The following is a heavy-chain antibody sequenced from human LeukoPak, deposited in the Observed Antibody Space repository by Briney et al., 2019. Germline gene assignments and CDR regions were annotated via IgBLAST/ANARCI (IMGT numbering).Heavy chain of an antibody. CDR1: GGSISSGGYY. V-gene: IGHV4-31*03. Sequence: SETLSLTCTVSGGSISSGGYYWSWIRQHPGKGLEWIGYIYYSGSTYYNPSLKSRVTKSVDTSKNQFSLKLSSVTAADTAVYYCARDRVVRGVNYFDYWGQGTLVTVSS. CDR2: IYYSGST. D-gene: IGHD3-10*01. CDR3: ARDRVVRGVNYFDY. J-gene: IGHJ4*02.